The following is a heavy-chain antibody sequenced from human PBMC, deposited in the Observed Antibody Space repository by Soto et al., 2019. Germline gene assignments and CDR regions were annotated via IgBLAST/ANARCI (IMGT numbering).Heavy chain of an antibody. CDR3: ARVPSTGTTSY. CDR2: IKQDGSEK. D-gene: IGHD1-1*01. CDR1: GFTFSGYW. Sequence: EVQLVESGGGLVQPGGSLRLSCAASGFTFSGYWMSWVHQAPGKGLEWVANIKQDGSEKYYVDSVKGRFTISRDNAKNSLYLQMNSLRAEDTAVYYCARVPSTGTTSYWGQGTLVTVSS. V-gene: IGHV3-7*01. J-gene: IGHJ4*02.